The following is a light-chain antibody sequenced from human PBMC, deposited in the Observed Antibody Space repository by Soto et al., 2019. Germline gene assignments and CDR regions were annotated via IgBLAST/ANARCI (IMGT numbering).Light chain of an antibody. V-gene: IGKV3-11*01. CDR1: QSVGSW. Sequence: EIVLTQSPATLSLSPGERATLSCRASQSVGSWLAWYQQKPGQPPRLLLHDVSNSAAGIPATFSGNRSGTDITLTISCLDPEGLAVYYCEHRHWPWTLGQETTVEVK. J-gene: IGKJ1*01. CDR2: DVS. CDR3: EHRHWPWT.